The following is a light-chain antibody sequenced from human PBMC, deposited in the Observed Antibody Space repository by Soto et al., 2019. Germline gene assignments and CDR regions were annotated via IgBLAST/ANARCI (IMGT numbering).Light chain of an antibody. Sequence: EIVLTQSPGTLSLSPGDRATLSCRASQSVSSNFLAWYQQKPGQAPRLLIYGASIRATGIPDRFSGSGSGTDFTLTIRRLEPEDFAMYFCQQYGSSPLTFGQGTKVEIK. J-gene: IGKJ1*01. V-gene: IGKV3-20*01. CDR3: QQYGSSPLT. CDR1: QSVSSNF. CDR2: GAS.